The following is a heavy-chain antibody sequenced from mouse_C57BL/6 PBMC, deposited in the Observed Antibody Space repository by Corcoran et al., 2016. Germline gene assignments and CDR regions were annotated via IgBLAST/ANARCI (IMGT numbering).Heavy chain of an antibody. J-gene: IGHJ3*01. Sequence: QVQLQQSGAELARPGASVKLSCKASGYTFTSYGVSWVKQRTGQGLEWIGEIYPRSGNTYYNEKFKGKATLTADKSSSTAYMELRSLTSEDSAVYFCARSYGSSPWGFAYWGQGTLVTVSA. V-gene: IGHV1-81*01. CDR3: ARSYGSSPWGFAY. D-gene: IGHD1-1*01. CDR2: IYPRSGNT. CDR1: GYTFTSYG.